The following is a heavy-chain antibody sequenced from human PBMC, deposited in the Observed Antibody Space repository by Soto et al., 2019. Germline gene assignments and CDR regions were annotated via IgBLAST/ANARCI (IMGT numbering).Heavy chain of an antibody. V-gene: IGHV1-2*02. CDR2: INPNSGGT. CDR3: ARDMAYSGYDSLTLDY. Sequence: ASVKVSCKASGYTFTGYYMHWVRRAPGQGLEWMGWINPNSGGTNYAQKFQGRVTMTRDTSISTAYMELSRLRSDDTAVYYCARDMAYSGYDSLTLDYWGQGTLVTVSS. D-gene: IGHD5-12*01. J-gene: IGHJ4*02. CDR1: GYTFTGYY.